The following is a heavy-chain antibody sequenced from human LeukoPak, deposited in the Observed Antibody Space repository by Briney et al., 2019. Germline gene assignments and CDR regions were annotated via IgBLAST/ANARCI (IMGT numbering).Heavy chain of an antibody. J-gene: IGHJ3*02. V-gene: IGHV1-2*02. D-gene: IGHD4-23*01. CDR2: FNPASGGT. Sequence: ASVKVSCKASGYIFTDYYMHWVRQAPGQGLEWMGWFNPASGGTKYAQKFQGRVTMTRDTSINTAYRELSNLGLDDTAVYYCARGLYYGGNQRAHDAFDIWGQGTLVTVSS. CDR3: ARGLYYGGNQRAHDAFDI. CDR1: GYIFTDYY.